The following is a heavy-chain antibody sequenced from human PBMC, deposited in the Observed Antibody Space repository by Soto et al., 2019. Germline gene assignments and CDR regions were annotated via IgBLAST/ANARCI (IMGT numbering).Heavy chain of an antibody. J-gene: IGHJ5*02. CDR2: ISSSSSYI. CDR3: ARDRGLPAMVTAPA. CDR1: GFTFSSYS. D-gene: IGHD5-18*01. V-gene: IGHV3-21*01. Sequence: GGSLRLSCAASGFTFSSYSMNWVRQAPGKGLEWVSSISSSSSYIYYADSVKGRFTISRDNAKNSLYLQMNSLRAEDTAVYYCARDRGLPAMVTAPAWGQGTLVTVSS.